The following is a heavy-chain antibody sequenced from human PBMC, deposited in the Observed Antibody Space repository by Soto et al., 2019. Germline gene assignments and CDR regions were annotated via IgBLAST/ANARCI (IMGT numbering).Heavy chain of an antibody. CDR1: GASFTGYY. J-gene: IGHJ4*02. CDR2: IKHWGGT. V-gene: IGHV4-34*01. D-gene: IGHD5-12*01. CDR3: ARGQEGIVATH. Sequence: QLQQWGAGLLKPSETLSLTCAVTGASFTGYYWSWIRQPPGKGLEWIGEIKHWGGTNYSPSLRGRVTISEDTSKNQFALKLNSGTGADTAVYYCARGQEGIVATHWDQGTLVTVSS.